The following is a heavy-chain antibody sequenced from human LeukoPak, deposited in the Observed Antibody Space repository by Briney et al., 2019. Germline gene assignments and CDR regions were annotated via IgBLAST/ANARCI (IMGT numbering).Heavy chain of an antibody. D-gene: IGHD6-6*01. CDR2: ISHDGFNQ. CDR1: GFTFSSYA. Sequence: GGSLRLSCAASGFTFSSYAMHWARQAPGKGLEWVAVISHDGFNQKYADSVKGRFTVSRDNSENMQFLQMNALRPEDTAVYYCARDGAARLLRYYYYMDVWGKGTTVTVS. CDR3: ARDGAARLLRYYYYMDV. V-gene: IGHV3-30*04. J-gene: IGHJ6*03.